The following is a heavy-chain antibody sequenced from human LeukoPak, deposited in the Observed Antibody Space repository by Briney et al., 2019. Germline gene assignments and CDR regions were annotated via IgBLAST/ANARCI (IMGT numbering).Heavy chain of an antibody. V-gene: IGHV4-39*07. Sequence: SETLSLTCTVSGGSISRGNYFWGWIRQPPGKELEWIGSIYSGGGTHYNPSLNSRLTISADTSKNQFSLNLRSVTAADTAVYFCVRDGGNWDVDYWGQGTLVTVSS. J-gene: IGHJ4*02. D-gene: IGHD3-16*01. CDR2: IYSGGGT. CDR1: GGSISRGNYF. CDR3: VRDGGNWDVDY.